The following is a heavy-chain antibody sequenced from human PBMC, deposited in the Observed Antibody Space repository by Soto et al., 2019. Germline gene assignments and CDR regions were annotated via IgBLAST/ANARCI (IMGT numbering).Heavy chain of an antibody. CDR3: AKNLLEEPADYYDTKADALDT. V-gene: IGHV3-30*02. Sequence: PGGSLRLSCAASGFTFSRYGVHWVRQAPGKGLEWVSFISFDGSETYYADSVKGRFTISRDNSKNTVFLQMDSLRVEDTAVYYCAKNLLEEPADYYDTKADALDTWGQGTMVTVSS. D-gene: IGHD3-22*01. CDR2: ISFDGSET. CDR1: GFTFSRYG. J-gene: IGHJ3*02.